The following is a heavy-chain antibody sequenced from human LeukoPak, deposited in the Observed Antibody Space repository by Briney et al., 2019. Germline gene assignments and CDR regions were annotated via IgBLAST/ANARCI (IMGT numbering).Heavy chain of an antibody. CDR2: INPNSGGT. J-gene: IGHJ5*02. D-gene: IGHD4-11*01. Sequence: ASVKVSCKASGYTFTGYYMHWVRQAPRQGLEWMGWINPNSGGTNYAQKFQGRVTMTRDTSISTAYMELSRLRSDDTAVYYCARASDYSRPNDLWGQGTLVTVSS. CDR3: ARASDYSRPNDL. V-gene: IGHV1-2*02. CDR1: GYTFTGYY.